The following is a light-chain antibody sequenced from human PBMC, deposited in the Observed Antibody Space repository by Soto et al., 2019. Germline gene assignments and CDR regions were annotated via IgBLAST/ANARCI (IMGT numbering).Light chain of an antibody. J-gene: IGLJ3*02. V-gene: IGLV6-57*04. Sequence: NFMLTQPHSVSESPGKTVIISCTRSSGSIDSNYVQWFQKRPGSAPTTVIFNDDQRPSGVPARFSGSVDSSSNSASLTISELRTEDEAEYYCQSFDSTSRVFGGGTKLTVL. CDR3: QSFDSTSRV. CDR1: SGSIDSNY. CDR2: NDD.